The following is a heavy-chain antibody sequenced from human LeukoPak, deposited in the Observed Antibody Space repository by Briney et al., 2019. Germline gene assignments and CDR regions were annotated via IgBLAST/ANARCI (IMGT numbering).Heavy chain of an antibody. J-gene: IGHJ4*02. CDR1: GYTFTGYY. D-gene: IGHD3-16*01. Sequence: KVSCKASGYTFTGYYMHWVRQAPGQGLEWMGSIYPGDSERRYSPSFQGQVTISVDKSITTAYLQWSSLKASDTAMYYCARFSRLGELLLSPYWGQGTLVTVSS. CDR2: IYPGDSER. CDR3: ARFSRLGELLLSPY. V-gene: IGHV5-51*01.